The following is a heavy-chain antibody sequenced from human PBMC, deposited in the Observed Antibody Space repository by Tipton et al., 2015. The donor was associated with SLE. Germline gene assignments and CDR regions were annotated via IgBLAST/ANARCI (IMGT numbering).Heavy chain of an antibody. CDR2: INQDGTET. CDR1: GFSFNTYW. D-gene: IGHD5/OR15-5a*01. Sequence: GSLRLSCATSGFSFNTYWMSWVRQAPGKGPEWVANINQDGTETYYVDSVKGRFTISRDNAWKSLHLQMNSLRVEDTAVYYCAKPIIGSGTWNWDYWGQGTLVTVAA. J-gene: IGHJ4*02. CDR3: AKPIIGSGTWNWDY. V-gene: IGHV3-7*01.